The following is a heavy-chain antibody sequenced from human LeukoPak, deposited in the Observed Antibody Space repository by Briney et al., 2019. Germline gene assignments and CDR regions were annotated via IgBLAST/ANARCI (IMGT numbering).Heavy chain of an antibody. CDR1: GFXFSSYD. Sequence: GGSLRLSCAASGFXFSSYDMHWVRQATGKGQEWVSAIGTAGDPYYPGSVKGRFTISRENAKNSLYLQMNSLRAGDTAVYYCARGKLYYYDSSGPDGAFDIWGQGTMVTVSS. D-gene: IGHD3-22*01. CDR3: ARGKLYYYDSSGPDGAFDI. J-gene: IGHJ3*02. V-gene: IGHV3-13*05. CDR2: IGTAGDP.